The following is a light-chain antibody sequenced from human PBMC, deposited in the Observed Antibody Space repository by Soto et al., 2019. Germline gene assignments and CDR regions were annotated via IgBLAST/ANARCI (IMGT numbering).Light chain of an antibody. J-gene: IGKJ4*01. CDR3: QQRNTWPLT. V-gene: IGKV3-11*01. CDR2: DAS. Sequence: EIVLTQSPATLSLSPGERATLSCRASQRVSSYLAWYRQKPGQAPRLLIYDASNRATGIPARFSGSGSGTDFTLTISSLEPEDFAVYYCQQRNTWPLTFGGGTKVEIK. CDR1: QRVSSY.